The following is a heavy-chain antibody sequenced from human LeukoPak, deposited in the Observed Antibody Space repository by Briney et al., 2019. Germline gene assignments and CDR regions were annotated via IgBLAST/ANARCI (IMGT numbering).Heavy chain of an antibody. CDR3: ARGGGLDV. CDR2: INHNGNVN. J-gene: IGHJ6*02. V-gene: IGHV3-7*03. CDR1: GFTFSSYR. Sequence: PGRSLRLSCAASGFTFSSYRMNWAGRAPGKGLEWGASINHNGNVNYYVDSVKGRFTISRDNAKNSLYLQMSNLRAEDTAVYFCARGGGLDVWGQGATVTVSS. D-gene: IGHD3-16*01.